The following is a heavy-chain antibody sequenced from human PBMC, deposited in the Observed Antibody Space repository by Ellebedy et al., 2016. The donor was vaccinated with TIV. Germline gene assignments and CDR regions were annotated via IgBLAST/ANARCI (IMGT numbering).Heavy chain of an antibody. CDR1: GFTFSDYY. J-gene: IGHJ6*02. D-gene: IGHD3-9*01. CDR3: GRAREPGYFAYYYYGMDV. V-gene: IGHV3-11*01. CDR2: ITNTGSTI. Sequence: GESLKISCAGSGFTFSDYYMTWVRQAPGKGLEWVSYITNTGSTIYYADSVKGRFTVARDNSKNSLYLQMNSLRGEDAAVYYCGRAREPGYFAYYYYGMDVWGQGTTVTVSS.